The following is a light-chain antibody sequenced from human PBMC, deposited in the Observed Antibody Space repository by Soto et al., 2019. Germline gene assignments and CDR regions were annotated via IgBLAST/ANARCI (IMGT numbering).Light chain of an antibody. CDR2: DAS. CDR3: QQRRGLP. J-gene: IGKJ4*01. CDR1: QSVSSY. Sequence: EIVLTQSPATLSLSPGERATLSCRASQSVSSYLAWYQQKPGQAPRLLIYDASNRATGIPARFSGSGSGTDFTLTISSLEPEDFAVYYCQQRRGLPFGGGTKVDIK. V-gene: IGKV3-11*01.